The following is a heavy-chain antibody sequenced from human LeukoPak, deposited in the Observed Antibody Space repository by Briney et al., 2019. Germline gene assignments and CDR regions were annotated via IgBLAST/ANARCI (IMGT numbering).Heavy chain of an antibody. D-gene: IGHD6-19*01. V-gene: IGHV1-18*01. Sequence: EASVKVSCKASGYTFTIYGISWVRQAPGQGLEWMGWISSYNGNTNYAQKLQGRVTMSTDTSTGTAYVELRSLRSDDTAVYYRARRVAVARRDAFDIWGQGKMVTVSS. CDR2: ISSYNGNT. CDR1: GYTFTIYG. J-gene: IGHJ3*02. CDR3: ARRVAVARRDAFDI.